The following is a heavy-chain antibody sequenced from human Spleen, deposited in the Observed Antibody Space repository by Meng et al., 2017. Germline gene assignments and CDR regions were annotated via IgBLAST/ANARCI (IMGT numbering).Heavy chain of an antibody. CDR3: ARGPTTVAHDFDY. V-gene: IGHV4-34*01. D-gene: IGHD4-11*01. J-gene: IGHJ4*02. CDR1: GGSFSDYY. Sequence: QVQLQQGGAGLLKPSESLSLPCVVSGGSFSDYYWSWTRQPPGKGLEWIGEINHRGNTNYNSFLESRVTISVDTSQNSLSLKLSSVTAADSAVYYCARGPTTVAHDFDYWGQGTLVTRLL. CDR2: INHRGNT.